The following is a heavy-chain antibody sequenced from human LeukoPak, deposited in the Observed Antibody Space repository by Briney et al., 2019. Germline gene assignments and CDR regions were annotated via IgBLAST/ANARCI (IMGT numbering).Heavy chain of an antibody. J-gene: IGHJ4*02. CDR1: GFTFDDYT. Sequence: GGSLRLSCAASGFTFDDYTMHWVRQAPGKGLEWVSLITYDGGSTFYADSVKGRFTISRDNRKKSLYLQMNSLRTEDTALYYCATERQKYFDYWGRGTLVTVSS. CDR2: ITYDGGST. V-gene: IGHV3-43*01. CDR3: ATERQKYFDY.